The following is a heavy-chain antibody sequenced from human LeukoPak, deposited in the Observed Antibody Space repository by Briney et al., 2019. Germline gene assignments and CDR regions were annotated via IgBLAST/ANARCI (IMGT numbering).Heavy chain of an antibody. J-gene: IGHJ5*02. D-gene: IGHD5-18*01. CDR2: ITDSVSGGST. Sequence: GGSLRLSCAASGFTFSSYAMTWVRQAPGKGLEWVSTITDSVSGGSTYYADSVKGRFTISRDNSKNTLYLQMSSLRAEDTAVYFCAKDRTGYSYGYFLSPWGQGTLVTVSS. CDR1: GFTFSSYA. CDR3: AKDRTGYSYGYFLSP. V-gene: IGHV3-23*01.